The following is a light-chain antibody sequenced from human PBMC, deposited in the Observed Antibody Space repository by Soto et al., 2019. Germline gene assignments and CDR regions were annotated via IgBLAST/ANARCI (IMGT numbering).Light chain of an antibody. Sequence: IQMTQSPSSVSASVGDRVTITCRASQDISSWLDWYQQKPGKAPKLLIYGAYTLQSGVPSRFSGSGYGTEFTLTISSLQPEDFATYYCLQTSSFPRSFGGGTKVEIK. CDR2: GAY. CDR1: QDISSW. CDR3: LQTSSFPRS. V-gene: IGKV1-12*01. J-gene: IGKJ4*01.